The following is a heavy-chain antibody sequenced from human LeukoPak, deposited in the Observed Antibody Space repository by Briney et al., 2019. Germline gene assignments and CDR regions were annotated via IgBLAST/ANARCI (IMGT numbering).Heavy chain of an antibody. CDR3: AKDVSERYKGWYFDL. V-gene: IGHV3-30*02. D-gene: IGHD1-26*01. J-gene: IGHJ2*01. Sequence: GGSLRLSCAASGFTVSSNYMSWVRQAPGKGLEWVSFIRYDGSNKYYADSVKGRFTISRDNSKNTLYLQMNSLRGDDTAVYYCAKDVSERYKGWYFDLWGRGTLVTISS. CDR1: GFTVSSNY. CDR2: IRYDGSNK.